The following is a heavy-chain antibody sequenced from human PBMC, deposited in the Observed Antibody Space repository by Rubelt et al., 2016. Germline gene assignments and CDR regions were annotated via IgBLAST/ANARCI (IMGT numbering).Heavy chain of an antibody. CDR3: ARDEEGEVAK. Sequence: QVQLVQSGAEVKKPGASVKVSCKASGYTFTSYAMHWVRQAPGQRLEWMGWINAGNGNTNYAQKLQGRVTMTTDTSTSTAYMELRSLRSDDTAVYYCARDEEGEVAKWGQGTLVTVSS. CDR1: GYTFTSYA. D-gene: IGHD1-26*01. CDR2: INAGNGNT. J-gene: IGHJ1*01. V-gene: IGHV1-3*01.